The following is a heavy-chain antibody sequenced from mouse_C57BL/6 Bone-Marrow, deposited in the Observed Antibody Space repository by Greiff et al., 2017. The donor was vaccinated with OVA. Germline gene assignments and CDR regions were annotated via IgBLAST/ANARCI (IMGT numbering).Heavy chain of an antibody. Sequence: VQLQESGAELVRPGASVTLSCKASGYTFTDYEMHWVKQTPVHGLEWIGAIDPETGGTAYNQKFKGKAILTADKSSSTAYMELRSLTSEDSAVYYCTRPYYYGSSYRYYFDYWGQGTTLTVSS. CDR2: IDPETGGT. J-gene: IGHJ2*01. D-gene: IGHD1-1*01. CDR3: TRPYYYGSSYRYYFDY. CDR1: GYTFTDYE. V-gene: IGHV1-15*01.